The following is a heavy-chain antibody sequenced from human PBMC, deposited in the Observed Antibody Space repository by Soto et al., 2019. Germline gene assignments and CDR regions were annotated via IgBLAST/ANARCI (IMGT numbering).Heavy chain of an antibody. CDR1: GYSFTDYH. CDR2: INPKSGGT. J-gene: IGHJ6*02. V-gene: IGHV1-2*04. Sequence: ASVKVSCKASGYSFTDYHIHWVRQAPGQGLEWLGRINPKSGGTSTAQKFQGWVTMTTDTSISTASMELTRLTSDDTAIYYCARGDSTDCSNGACSFFYNHDMDVWGQGTTVTVSS. CDR3: ARGDSTDCSNGACSFFYNHDMDV. D-gene: IGHD2-8*01.